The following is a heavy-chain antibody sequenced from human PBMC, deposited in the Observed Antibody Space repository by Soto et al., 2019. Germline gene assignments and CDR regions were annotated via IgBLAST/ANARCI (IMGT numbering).Heavy chain of an antibody. Sequence: SQTLSLFCAISGDSVSSNTASWNWIRQSPSRGLEWLGRTYFRSKWYDDYAVSVKSRIIINPDTSNNQFSLQLNPVTPEDTAVYFCAKGDNLGPKTGYAFDPWGQGIMVTVSS. CDR3: AKGDNLGPKTGYAFDP. J-gene: IGHJ5*02. CDR2: TYFRSKWYD. D-gene: IGHD5-12*01. V-gene: IGHV6-1*01. CDR1: GDSVSSNTAS.